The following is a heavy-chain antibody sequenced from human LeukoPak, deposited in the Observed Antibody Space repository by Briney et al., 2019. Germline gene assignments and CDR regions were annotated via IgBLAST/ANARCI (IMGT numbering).Heavy chain of an antibody. D-gene: IGHD3-10*01. J-gene: IGHJ4*02. V-gene: IGHV3-30*04. CDR3: ASGSGSYYRIDY. Sequence: PGRSLRLSCVASGFTFSSYAMHWVRQAPGKGLEWVAVISYDGSNKYYADSVKGRFTISRDNSKNTLYLQMNSLRAEDTAVYYCASGSGSYYRIDYWGQGTLVTVSS. CDR2: ISYDGSNK. CDR1: GFTFSSYA.